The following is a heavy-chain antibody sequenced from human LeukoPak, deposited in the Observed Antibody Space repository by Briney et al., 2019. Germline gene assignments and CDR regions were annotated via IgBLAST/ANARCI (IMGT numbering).Heavy chain of an antibody. Sequence: PSETLSLTCTVSGGPISSGSYYWSWIRQPAGKGLEWIGRIYTSGSTNYNPSLKSRVTISVDTSKNQFSLKLSSVTAADTAVYYCARGILYYDILTGYLLYYFDYWGQGTLVTVSS. J-gene: IGHJ4*02. CDR3: ARGILYYDILTGYLLYYFDY. CDR2: IYTSGST. D-gene: IGHD3-9*01. V-gene: IGHV4-61*02. CDR1: GGPISSGSYY.